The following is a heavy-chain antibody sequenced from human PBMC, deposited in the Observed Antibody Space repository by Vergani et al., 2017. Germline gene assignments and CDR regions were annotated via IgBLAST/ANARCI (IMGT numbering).Heavy chain of an antibody. D-gene: IGHD4-17*01. CDR3: VKNFDYGDPGGCVDV. CDR2: ISPSGGHI. CDR1: GFTFSDYY. V-gene: IGHV3-11*01. Sequence: QVQLVESGGGVVQPGGSLRLSCAASGFTFSDYYMSWIRQSPGKGLQWVAYISPSGGHIFYADSVKGRFTISRDNAKNSLYLQLNGLTAEDTAIYYCVKNFDYGDPGGCVDVWGQGTAVSVFS. J-gene: IGHJ6*02.